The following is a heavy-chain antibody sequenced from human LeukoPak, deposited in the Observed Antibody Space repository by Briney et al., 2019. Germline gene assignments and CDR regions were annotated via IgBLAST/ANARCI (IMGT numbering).Heavy chain of an antibody. Sequence: AGSLTLSCAASGYSFSDFSFNWVRQAPGKGLEWVSSISDRSNYRYYADLMRGLVIISRDDARDSLFLQMNSRRAEDTAVYFCVRLRRNNDRSGYYYYYDYWGQGTLVTVSS. CDR3: VRLRRNNDRSGYYYYYDY. V-gene: IGHV3-21*01. D-gene: IGHD3-22*01. J-gene: IGHJ4*02. CDR2: ISDRSNYR. CDR1: GYSFSDFS.